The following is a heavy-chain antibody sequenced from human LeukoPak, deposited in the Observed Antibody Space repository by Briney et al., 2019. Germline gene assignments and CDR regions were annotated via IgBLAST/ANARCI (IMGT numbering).Heavy chain of an antibody. CDR1: RFTFTDYS. CDR3: ARGPYCSGGSCYFDS. V-gene: IGHV3-48*02. Sequence: PGGPLILSCAASRFTFTDYSMNWVRQAPGKGLEWVSFVSSLSNTIYYADSVKGRFTISRDNAKNSLYLQMNSLRDEDTAVYYCARGPYCSGGSCYFDSWGQGTLVTVSS. D-gene: IGHD2-15*01. CDR2: VSSLSNTI. J-gene: IGHJ4*02.